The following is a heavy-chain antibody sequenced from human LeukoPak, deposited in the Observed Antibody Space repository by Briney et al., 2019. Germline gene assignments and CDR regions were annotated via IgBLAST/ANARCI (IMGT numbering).Heavy chain of an antibody. Sequence: GGSLRLSCAVSGFTFSSYTMNWVRQAPGKGLEWVSSISSSSSYIYYADSVKGRFTISRDNAKNSLYLQMNSLRAEDTAVYYCAKDLDYGDYVWDYWFDPWGQGTLVTVSS. CDR1: GFTFSSYT. V-gene: IGHV3-21*01. CDR3: AKDLDYGDYVWDYWFDP. J-gene: IGHJ5*02. CDR2: ISSSSSYI. D-gene: IGHD4-17*01.